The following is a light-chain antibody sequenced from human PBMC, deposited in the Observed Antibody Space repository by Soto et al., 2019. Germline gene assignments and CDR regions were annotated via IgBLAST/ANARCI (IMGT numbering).Light chain of an antibody. V-gene: IGKV3-15*01. CDR3: QQYNNWPSTT. Sequence: EIVMTQSPVTLSVSPGERATLSCRASQSVSSNLAWYQQKPGLAPRLLIYGASTRATGIPARFSGSGSGTEFTLTISSLQSEDFAVYYCQQYNNWPSTTFGQGTKVEIK. J-gene: IGKJ1*01. CDR1: QSVSSN. CDR2: GAS.